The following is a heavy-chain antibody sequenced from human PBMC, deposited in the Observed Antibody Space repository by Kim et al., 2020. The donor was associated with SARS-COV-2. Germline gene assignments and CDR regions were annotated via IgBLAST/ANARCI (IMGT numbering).Heavy chain of an antibody. Sequence: ADTIKGRFTISIGNSKNTLYLQMNSLRAEDTAVYYCTKRSGRDGYPFDYWGQGTLVTVSS. CDR3: TKRSGRDGYPFDY. J-gene: IGHJ4*02. V-gene: IGHV3-23*01. D-gene: IGHD5-12*01.